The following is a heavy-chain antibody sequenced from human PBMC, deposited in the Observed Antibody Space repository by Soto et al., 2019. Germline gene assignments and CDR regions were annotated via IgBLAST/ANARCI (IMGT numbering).Heavy chain of an antibody. J-gene: IGHJ4*01. D-gene: IGHD2-8*01. CDR1: GFTFSSYA. CDR3: ASEINEFYFAY. CDR2: ISKDGNNE. Sequence: PGESLKISCAASGFTFSSYAIHWVRQAPGKGLEWVAAISKDGNNEYYADSVKGRFSVSRDNSKNTLSLQMNSLRGQDTAVYYCASEINEFYFAYWGHGTLVTVSS. V-gene: IGHV3-30-3*01.